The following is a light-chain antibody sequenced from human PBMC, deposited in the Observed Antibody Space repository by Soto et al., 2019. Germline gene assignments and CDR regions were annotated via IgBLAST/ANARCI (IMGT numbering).Light chain of an antibody. Sequence: EIVLTQSPGILSLSPGERATLSCRASQSVSSSYLAWYQQKPGQAPRLLIYGASSRATGIPDRFSGSGSGTDFTLTISRLEPEDFAVYYCQQYGDSPFTFGQGTKLEI. CDR2: GAS. CDR1: QSVSSSY. J-gene: IGKJ2*01. CDR3: QQYGDSPFT. V-gene: IGKV3-20*01.